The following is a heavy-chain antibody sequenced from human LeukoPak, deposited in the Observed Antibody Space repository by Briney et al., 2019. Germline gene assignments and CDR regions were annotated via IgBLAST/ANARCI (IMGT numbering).Heavy chain of an antibody. D-gene: IGHD2-2*01. CDR2: INHSGST. J-gene: IGHJ6*03. CDR1: GGSFSGYY. Sequence: SETLSLTCAVYGGSFSGYYWSWIRQPPGKGLEWIGEINHSGSTNYNPSLKSRVTISVDTSKNQFSLKLSSVTAADTAVYYCARRFRPGYCSSTSCGYFYYMDVWGKGTTVTVSS. V-gene: IGHV4-34*01. CDR3: ARRFRPGYCSSTSCGYFYYMDV.